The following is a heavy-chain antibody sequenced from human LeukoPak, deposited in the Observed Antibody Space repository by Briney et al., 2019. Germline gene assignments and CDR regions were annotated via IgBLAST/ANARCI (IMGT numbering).Heavy chain of an antibody. CDR2: VKSKTDGGTT. D-gene: IGHD2-15*01. CDR1: GFTFSSYS. J-gene: IGHJ4*02. V-gene: IGHV3-15*01. CDR3: TTGDATGRDY. Sequence: TGGSLRLSCAASGFTFSSYSMNWVRQGPGKGLEWVGRVKSKTDGGTTDYAAPVKGRFTISRDDSKNMLYMQMNSLKTEDTAVYYCTTGDATGRDYWGQGTLVTVSS.